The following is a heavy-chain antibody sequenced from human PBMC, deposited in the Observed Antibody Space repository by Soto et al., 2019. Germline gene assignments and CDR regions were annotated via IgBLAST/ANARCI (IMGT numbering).Heavy chain of an antibody. CDR2: LDPSDSYT. CDR3: ACLARMSSYGPFDY. J-gene: IGHJ4*01. D-gene: IGHD6-6*01. Sequence: GESLKISCKGSGYSFTSYWISWVRQMPGKGLEWMGRLDPSDSYTNYSPSFQGHVTISADKSISTAYLQWSSLKASDTGLYYCACLARMSSYGPFDYRGQGTLVTVS. CDR1: GYSFTSYW. V-gene: IGHV5-10-1*01.